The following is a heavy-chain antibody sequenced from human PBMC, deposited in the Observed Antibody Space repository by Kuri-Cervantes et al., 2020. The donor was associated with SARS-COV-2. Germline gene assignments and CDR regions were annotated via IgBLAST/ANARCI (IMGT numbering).Heavy chain of an antibody. CDR2: IIPILGIA. Sequence: SVKVSCKASGGTFSSYAISWVRQAPGQGLEWMGRIIPILGIANYAQRFQGRVTITADKSTSTAYMELSSLRSEDTAVYYCAREDCSSTSCYTDNWFDPWGQGTLVPSPQ. D-gene: IGHD2-2*02. CDR1: GGTFSSYA. J-gene: IGHJ5*02. V-gene: IGHV1-69*04. CDR3: AREDCSSTSCYTDNWFDP.